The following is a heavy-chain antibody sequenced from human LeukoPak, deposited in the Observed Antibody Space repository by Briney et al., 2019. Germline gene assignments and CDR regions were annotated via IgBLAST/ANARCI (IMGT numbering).Heavy chain of an antibody. V-gene: IGHV3-43D*03. Sequence: GGSLRLSCAASGFTFDDYAMHWVRQAPGKGLKWVSLISWDGGSTYYADSVKGRFTISRDNSKNSLYLQMNSLRAEDTALYYCAKDERYSSSWYYFDYWGQGTLVTVSS. CDR3: AKDERYSSSWYYFDY. CDR2: ISWDGGST. J-gene: IGHJ4*02. D-gene: IGHD6-13*01. CDR1: GFTFDDYA.